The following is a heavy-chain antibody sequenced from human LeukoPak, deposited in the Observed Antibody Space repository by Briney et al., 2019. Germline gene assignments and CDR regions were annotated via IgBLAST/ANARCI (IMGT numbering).Heavy chain of an antibody. CDR1: GGTFSSYA. CDR2: IIPIFGTA. Sequence: ASVKVSCKASGGTFSSYAISWVRQAPGQGLEWMGGIIPIFGTANYAQKFQGRVTITTDESTSTAYMELSSLRSEDTAVYYCARGSTGTTFSFDYWGQGTLVTASS. J-gene: IGHJ4*02. D-gene: IGHD1-7*01. V-gene: IGHV1-69*05. CDR3: ARGSTGTTFSFDY.